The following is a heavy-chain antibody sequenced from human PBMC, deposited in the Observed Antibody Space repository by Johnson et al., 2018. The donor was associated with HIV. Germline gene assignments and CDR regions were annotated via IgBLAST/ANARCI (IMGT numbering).Heavy chain of an antibody. V-gene: IGHV3-9*01. J-gene: IGHJ3*02. CDR3: TKGILVGTPHDAFDI. CDR2: LTWHSGRE. CDR1: GFSFDGYA. D-gene: IGHD2-21*01. Sequence: EVQLVESGGRLVQPGRSLRLSCAASGFSFDGYAMHWVLQVPGKGLEWVAGLTWHSGREGYADSVKGRFTIYRDNAKNYLYLQMNSLKPEDTALYYCTKGILVGTPHDAFDIWGQGTMVTVST.